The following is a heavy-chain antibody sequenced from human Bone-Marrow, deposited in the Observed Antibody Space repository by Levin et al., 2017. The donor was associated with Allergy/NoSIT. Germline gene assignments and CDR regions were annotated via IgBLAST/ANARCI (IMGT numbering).Heavy chain of an antibody. V-gene: IGHV4-34*01. CDR1: GGSFGGYY. CDR3: AAYYYGSGSKFQH. CDR2: ISHSGST. D-gene: IGHD3-10*01. J-gene: IGHJ1*01. Sequence: SETLSLTCAVYGGSFGGYYWSWIRQPPGKGLEWIGEISHSGSTTYNPSLESRVSISVDTSKNQFSLKVNTMTAADTAVYYCAAYYYGSGSKFQHWGQGTLVTVSS.